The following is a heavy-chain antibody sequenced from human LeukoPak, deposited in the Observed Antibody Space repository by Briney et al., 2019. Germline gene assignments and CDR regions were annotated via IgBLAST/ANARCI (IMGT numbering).Heavy chain of an antibody. D-gene: IGHD2-15*01. CDR3: ARDRKRCGGSCYAPGWFDP. J-gene: IGHJ5*02. CDR2: INPNSGGT. Sequence: GASVKVSCKASGYTFTGYYMHWVRQAPGQGLEWMGWINPNSGGTNYAQKFQGRVTMTRDTSISTAYMELSRLRSDDTAVYYCARDRKRCGGSCYAPGWFDPWGQGTLVTVSS. V-gene: IGHV1-2*02. CDR1: GYTFTGYY.